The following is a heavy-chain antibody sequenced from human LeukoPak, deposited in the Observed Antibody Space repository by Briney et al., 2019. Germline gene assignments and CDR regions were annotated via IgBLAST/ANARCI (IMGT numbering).Heavy chain of an antibody. J-gene: IGHJ6*03. V-gene: IGHV3-23*01. CDR3: AKDLYCSSTSCYMDV. CDR2: ISGSGGYT. D-gene: IGHD2-2*01. CDR1: GFTFSNYA. Sequence: GGSLRLSFAASGFTFSNYAMSWVRQAPGKGLEWVSGISGSGGYTYYADSVKGRFTISRDNSNNTPYLQMNSLRAEDTAVYYCAKDLYCSSTSCYMDVWGKGTTVTVSS.